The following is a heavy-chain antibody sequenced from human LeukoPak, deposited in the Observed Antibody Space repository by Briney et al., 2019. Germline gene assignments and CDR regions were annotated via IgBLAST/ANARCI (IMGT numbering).Heavy chain of an antibody. CDR1: GGSISSGSYY. D-gene: IGHD4-17*01. Sequence: SQTLSLTCTVSGGSISSGSYYWSWVRQPAGKGLEWIGRIYTSGSTNYNPSLKSRVTISLDTSENQFSLRLSSVTAADTAVYYCARARRRNYGAPDYWGQGTLVTVSS. J-gene: IGHJ4*02. CDR2: IYTSGST. CDR3: ARARRRNYGAPDY. V-gene: IGHV4-61*02.